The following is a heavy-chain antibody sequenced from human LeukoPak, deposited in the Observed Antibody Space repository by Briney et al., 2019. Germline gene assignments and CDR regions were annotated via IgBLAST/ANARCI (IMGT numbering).Heavy chain of an antibody. CDR2: IRYDGSNK. Sequence: GGSLRLSCAASGFTFSSYGMHWVRQAPGKGLEWVAFIRYDGSNKYYADSVKGRFTISRDNSKNTLYLQMNSLRAEDTAVYYCAKDGGSDGYNPHYFDYWGQGTLVTVSS. J-gene: IGHJ4*02. D-gene: IGHD5-24*01. V-gene: IGHV3-30*02. CDR1: GFTFSSYG. CDR3: AKDGGSDGYNPHYFDY.